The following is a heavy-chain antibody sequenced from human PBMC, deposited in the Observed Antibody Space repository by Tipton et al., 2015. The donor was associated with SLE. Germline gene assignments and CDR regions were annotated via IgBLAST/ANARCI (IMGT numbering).Heavy chain of an antibody. D-gene: IGHD3-10*01. CDR3: ARSPMVRGVIGAFDI. V-gene: IGHV4-34*01. J-gene: IGHJ3*02. Sequence: TLSLTCAVYGGSFSGYYWSWIRQPPGKGLEWIGEINHSGSTNYNPSLKSRVTISVDTSKNQFSLKLSSVTAADTAVYYCARSPMVRGVIGAFDIWGQGTMVTVSS. CDR2: INHSGST. CDR1: GGSFSGYY.